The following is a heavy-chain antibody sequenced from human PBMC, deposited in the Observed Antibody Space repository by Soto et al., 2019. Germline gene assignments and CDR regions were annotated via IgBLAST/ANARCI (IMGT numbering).Heavy chain of an antibody. D-gene: IGHD2-21*01. Sequence: GGSLRLSCATSGFTFRTYWMHWVRQAPGKGLVWVSRISTNGSSADYADSVKGRFTISRDNAKNTLYLQMSSLRAEDTAVYYCVRETGGDGYNYWGQGTLVTAPQ. CDR3: VRETGGDGYNY. CDR2: ISTNGSSA. J-gene: IGHJ4*02. V-gene: IGHV3-74*01. CDR1: GFTFRTYW.